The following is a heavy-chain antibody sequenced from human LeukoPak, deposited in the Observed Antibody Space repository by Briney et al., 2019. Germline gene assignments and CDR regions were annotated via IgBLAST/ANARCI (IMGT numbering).Heavy chain of an antibody. CDR3: AKDSLLTVVSPVAAS. Sequence: GGSLRLSCAASGFTFSTYWMSWVRQAPGKGLEWVANIKQDGSEKYYVDSVKGRFVISRDNAKNSLFLQMNTLRVEDTAVYYCAKDSLLTVVSPVAASWGQGILVTVSS. CDR1: GFTFSTYW. D-gene: IGHD4-23*01. CDR2: IKQDGSEK. V-gene: IGHV3-7*01. J-gene: IGHJ4*02.